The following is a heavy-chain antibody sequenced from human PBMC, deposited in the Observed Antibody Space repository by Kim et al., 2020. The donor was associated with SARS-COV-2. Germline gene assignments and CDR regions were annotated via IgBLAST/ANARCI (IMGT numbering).Heavy chain of an antibody. CDR3: ARAGHIVVVTATAAVFDF. CDR2: IYHSGST. J-gene: IGHJ4*02. CDR1: GYSISSGYY. D-gene: IGHD2-21*02. V-gene: IGHV4-38-2*02. Sequence: SETLSLTCTVSGYSISSGYYWGWILQPPGKGLEWIGSIYHSGSTYYNPSLKSRVTISVATSKNQFSLKLSSVTAADTSVYYCARAGHIVVVTATAAVFDFRGQGTLVTVSS.